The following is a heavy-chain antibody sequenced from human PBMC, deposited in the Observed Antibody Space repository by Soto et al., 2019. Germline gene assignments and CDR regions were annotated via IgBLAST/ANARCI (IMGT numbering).Heavy chain of an antibody. CDR3: ARHNRYSSTWFEGWFDP. Sequence: GESLKISRKGSGYSFTSYWIGWVRQIPGKGLEWMGIIYPGDSDTRYSPFFQGQVTISADKSISTAYLQWSSLKASDTAMYYCARHNRYSSTWFEGWFDPWGRGTLVTVSS. CDR1: GYSFTSYW. J-gene: IGHJ5*02. V-gene: IGHV5-51*01. CDR2: IYPGDSDT. D-gene: IGHD6-13*01.